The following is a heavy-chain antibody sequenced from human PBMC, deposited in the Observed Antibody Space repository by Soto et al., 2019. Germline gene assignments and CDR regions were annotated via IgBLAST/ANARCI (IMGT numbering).Heavy chain of an antibody. D-gene: IGHD3-9*01. Sequence: SETLSLTCTVSGGSINNHYWSWIRQPPGQGLEWIGYIYYSGSTNYNPSLKSRVTMSVDTSKNQFSLKLSSLTAADTAIYYCASANWLFYYWGQGTLVPVSS. CDR3: ASANWLFYY. CDR1: GGSINNHY. V-gene: IGHV4-59*11. CDR2: IYYSGST. J-gene: IGHJ4*02.